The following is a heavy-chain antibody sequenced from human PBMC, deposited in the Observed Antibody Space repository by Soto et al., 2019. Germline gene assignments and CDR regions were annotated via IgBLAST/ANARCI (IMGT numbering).Heavy chain of an antibody. V-gene: IGHV3-23*01. D-gene: IGHD1-7*01. J-gene: IGHJ4*02. Sequence: GGSLGLSCAAPGFTFNRYGMSWVRQAPGKGLEWVSAISASGDNTYYADSVKGRFTISRDSSNNTLYLQMNSLRADDTALYYCVKLRLELLYLDSWGLGALVTVSS. CDR2: ISASGDNT. CDR3: VKLRLELLYLDS. CDR1: GFTFNRYG.